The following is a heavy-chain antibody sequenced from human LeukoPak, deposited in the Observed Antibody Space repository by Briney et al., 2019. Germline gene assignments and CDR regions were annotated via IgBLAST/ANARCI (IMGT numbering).Heavy chain of an antibody. CDR3: ARVYSSGWYDVGEYYFDY. D-gene: IGHD6-19*01. CDR2: IYYSGST. J-gene: IGHJ4*02. Sequence: PSETLSLTCTVSGGSISSYYWSWIRQPPGKGLEWIGYIYYSGSTNYNPSLKSRVTISVDTSKNQFSLKLSSVTAADTAVYYCARVYSSGWYDVGEYYFDYWGQGTLVTVFS. V-gene: IGHV4-59*08. CDR1: GGSISSYY.